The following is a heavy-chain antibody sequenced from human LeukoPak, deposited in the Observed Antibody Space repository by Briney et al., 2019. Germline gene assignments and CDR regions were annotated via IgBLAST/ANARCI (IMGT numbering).Heavy chain of an antibody. J-gene: IGHJ4*02. D-gene: IGHD3-3*01. V-gene: IGHV1-69*01. CDR2: IIPIFGTA. Sequence: SVKVSCKASGGTFSSYAISWVRQAPGQGLEWMGGIIPIFGTANYAQMFQGRVTITADESTSTAYMEQSSLRSEDTAVYYCATGNYYDFWSGYRYFDYWGQGTLVTVSS. CDR1: GGTFSSYA. CDR3: ATGNYYDFWSGYRYFDY.